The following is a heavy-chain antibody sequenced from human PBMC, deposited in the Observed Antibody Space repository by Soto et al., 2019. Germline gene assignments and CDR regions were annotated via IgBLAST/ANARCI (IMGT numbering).Heavy chain of an antibody. CDR2: ISYDGSNK. V-gene: IGHV3-30-3*01. Sequence: QVQLVESGGGVVQPGRSLRLSCAASGFTFSSYAMHWVRQAPGKGLEWVAVISYDGSNKYYADSVKGRFTISRDNSKNKLYLQMNSLRAEDTAVYYCARGEYFDYWGQGTLVTVSS. J-gene: IGHJ4*02. CDR1: GFTFSSYA. CDR3: ARGEYFDY.